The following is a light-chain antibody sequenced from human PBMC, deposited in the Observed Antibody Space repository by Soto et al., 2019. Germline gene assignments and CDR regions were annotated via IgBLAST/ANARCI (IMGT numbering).Light chain of an antibody. V-gene: IGKV3-15*01. CDR2: GAS. J-gene: IGKJ1*01. CDR1: QSVTSN. Sequence: IVMTQSPATLSVSPCEIATLSCSSSQSVTSNLAWYQQKPGQAPRLLIYGASTRATGIPARFSGSGSGTEFTLTISSLQSEDFAIYYCQQYNKWPPWTFGQGTKVDIK. CDR3: QQYNKWPPWT.